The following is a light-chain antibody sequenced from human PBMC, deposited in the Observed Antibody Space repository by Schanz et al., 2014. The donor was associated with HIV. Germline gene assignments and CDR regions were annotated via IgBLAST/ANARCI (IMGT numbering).Light chain of an antibody. J-gene: IGKJ1*01. CDR2: GAS. V-gene: IGKV3-20*01. CDR3: QQYGSPPWT. Sequence: EIVLTQSPGTLSLSPGERATLSCRASQSVSSNYLACYQEKIGQAPRLLLYGASSRATGIPDRFSGSDSGTDFTLTISRVEPEDYAVYYCQQYGSPPWTFGQGTKVEV. CDR1: QSVSSNY.